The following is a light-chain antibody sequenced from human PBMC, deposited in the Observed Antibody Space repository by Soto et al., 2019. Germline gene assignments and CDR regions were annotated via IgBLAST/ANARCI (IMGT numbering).Light chain of an antibody. CDR2: EVY. V-gene: IGLV2-8*01. CDR3: SSYEGSHNLVV. Sequence: QSALTQPTSASGSPGQSVTISCTGTASDVGAYNFVSWYQHHPGKAPQALIYEVYKRPSGVPDRFSGSKSGNTASLNVSGLQTEDEVDYYCSSYEGSHNLVVLGGGTQLTVL. CDR1: ASDVGAYNF. J-gene: IGLJ2*01.